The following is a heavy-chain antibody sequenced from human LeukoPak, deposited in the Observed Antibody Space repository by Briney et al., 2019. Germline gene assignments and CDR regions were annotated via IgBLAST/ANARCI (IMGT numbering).Heavy chain of an antibody. V-gene: IGHV3-7*01. D-gene: IGHD4-11*01. CDR1: EFSFSSYW. CDR2: IKQDGSVK. CDR3: ARGPSTTLTTK. J-gene: IGHJ4*02. Sequence: SGGSLRLSCVASEFSFSSYWMTWVRQVPGKGLEWVANIKQDGSVKNYVDSVKGRFTISRDNAENSLYLQMNSLRVEDTAVYYCARGPSTTLTTKWGQGTLVTVSS.